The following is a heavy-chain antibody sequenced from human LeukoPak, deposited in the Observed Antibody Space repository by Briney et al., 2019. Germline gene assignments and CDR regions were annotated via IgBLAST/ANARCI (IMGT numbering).Heavy chain of an antibody. V-gene: IGHV4-4*02. Sequence: SGTLSLTCAVSGGSVSSSNWWSWVRQPPGKGLEWVGEIYHSGSTNYNPSLKSRVTISVDKSKNQFSLKLSSVTAADTAVYYCARYLAAANWFDPWGQGTLVTVSS. D-gene: IGHD6-13*01. CDR2: IYHSGST. CDR1: GGSVSSSNW. J-gene: IGHJ5*02. CDR3: ARYLAAANWFDP.